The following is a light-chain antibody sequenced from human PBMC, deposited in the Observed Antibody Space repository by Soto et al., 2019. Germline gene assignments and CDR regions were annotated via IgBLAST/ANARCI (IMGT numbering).Light chain of an antibody. CDR3: QQYGDPPYA. J-gene: IGKJ2*01. Sequence: EIVLTQSPGILSLSPGERATLSCRASPTISHNDIAWYQHKPGQAPRLLIYDASTRATAVPDRFSGSRSGTDFTLTISSLEPEDFAVYYCQQYGDPPYAFGQGTKLEVK. CDR1: PTISHND. CDR2: DAS. V-gene: IGKV3-20*01.